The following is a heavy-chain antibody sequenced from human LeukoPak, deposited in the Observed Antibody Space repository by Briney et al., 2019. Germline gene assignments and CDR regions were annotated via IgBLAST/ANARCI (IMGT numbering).Heavy chain of an antibody. CDR2: IIPIFGTP. D-gene: IGHD5-18*01. Sequence: GASVKVSCKASVGSFNTYSISWVRQAPGQGLEWMGGIIPIFGTPNYAQEFQDRVTITADKSTSTAYMELTSLRSEDTAVYYCASVDTAVITAPYYGLDVGGQGTTVIVSS. CDR1: VGSFNTYS. CDR3: ASVDTAVITAPYYGLDV. V-gene: IGHV1-69*06. J-gene: IGHJ6*02.